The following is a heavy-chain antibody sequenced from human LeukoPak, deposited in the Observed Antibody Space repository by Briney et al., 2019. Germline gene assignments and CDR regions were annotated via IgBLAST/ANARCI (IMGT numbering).Heavy chain of an antibody. CDR3: ARGFNKRYVRGSYRHNLYFDY. CDR1: GGSFSGYY. CDR2: INHSGST. Sequence: SETLSLTCAVYGGSFSGYYWSWIRQPPGKGLEWIGEINHSGSTNYNPSLKSRVTISVDTSKNQFSLKLSSVTAADTAVYYCARGFNKRYVRGSYRHNLYFDYWGQGTLVTVSS. V-gene: IGHV4-34*01. J-gene: IGHJ4*02. D-gene: IGHD3-16*02.